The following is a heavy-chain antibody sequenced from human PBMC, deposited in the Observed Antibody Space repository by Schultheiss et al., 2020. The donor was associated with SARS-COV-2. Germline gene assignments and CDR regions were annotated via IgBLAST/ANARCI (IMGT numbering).Heavy chain of an antibody. CDR2: IYYSGST. J-gene: IGHJ6*02. CDR1: GGSISSDTYY. V-gene: IGHV4-31*03. D-gene: IGHD4-17*01. CDR3: ARDDYGDYYYGMDV. Sequence: SQTLSLTYSVSGGSISSDTYYWSWIRQHPGKGLEWIGYIYYSGSTYYNPSLKSRVTISVDRSKNQFSLKLSSVTAADTAVYYCARDDYGDYYYGMDVWGQGTTVTVSS.